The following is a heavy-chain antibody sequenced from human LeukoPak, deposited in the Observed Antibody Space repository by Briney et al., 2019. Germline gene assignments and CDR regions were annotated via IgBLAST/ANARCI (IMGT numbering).Heavy chain of an antibody. CDR3: ARDPGGYSSSSKFDY. D-gene: IGHD6-6*01. V-gene: IGHV3-66*01. Sequence: AGGSLRLSCAASGFTVSSNYMSWVRQAPGKGLEWVSVIYSGGSTYYADSVKGRFTISRDNSKNTLYLQMNSLSAEDTAVYYCARDPGGYSSSSKFDYWGQGTLVTVSS. CDR2: IYSGGST. J-gene: IGHJ4*02. CDR1: GFTVSSNY.